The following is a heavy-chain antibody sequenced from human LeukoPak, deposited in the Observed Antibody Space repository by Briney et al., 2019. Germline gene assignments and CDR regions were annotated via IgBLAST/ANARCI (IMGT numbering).Heavy chain of an antibody. Sequence: SETLSLTCTVSDGSMSPYYWSWIRQPPGKGLEWIAYIFYNGNTKYNPSLWSRVTISIDTSRNQVFLNLNSVTAADTAVYYCARGGYYYLDVWGKGTTVTVSS. V-gene: IGHV4-59*01. CDR1: DGSMSPYY. J-gene: IGHJ6*03. CDR3: ARGGYYYLDV. CDR2: IFYNGNT.